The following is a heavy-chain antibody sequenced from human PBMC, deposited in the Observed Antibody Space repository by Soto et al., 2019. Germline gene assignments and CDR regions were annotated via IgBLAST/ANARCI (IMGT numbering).Heavy chain of an antibody. CDR3: ARPRGGAWYFDL. CDR2: ISYDGSNK. J-gene: IGHJ2*01. CDR1: GFTFSSYA. V-gene: IGHV3-30-3*01. D-gene: IGHD3-16*01. Sequence: QVQLVESGGGVVQPGRSLRLSCAASGFTFSSYAMHWVRQAPGKGLEWVAVISYDGSNKYYADSVKGRFTISRDNSKNTLSLQMNSLRAEDTAVYYCARPRGGAWYFDLWGRGTLVTVSS.